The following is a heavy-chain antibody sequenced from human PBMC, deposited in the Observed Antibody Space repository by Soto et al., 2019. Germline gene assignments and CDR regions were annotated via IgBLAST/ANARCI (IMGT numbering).Heavy chain of an antibody. CDR3: SVVVDATRTDYGMDV. D-gene: IGHD2-15*01. CDR1: GGTFSSYA. Sequence: SVKVSCKASGGTFSSYAISWVRQAPGQGLEWMGGIIPIFGTANYAQKFQGRVTITADESTSTAYMELSSLRSEDTAVYYCSVVVDATRTDYGMDVWSQGTTDTVSS. CDR2: IIPIFGTA. J-gene: IGHJ6*02. V-gene: IGHV1-69*13.